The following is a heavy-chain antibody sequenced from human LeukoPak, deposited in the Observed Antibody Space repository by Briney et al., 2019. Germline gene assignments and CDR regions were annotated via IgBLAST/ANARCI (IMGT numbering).Heavy chain of an antibody. CDR2: ISSSGSTI. CDR1: GFTFSDYY. CDR3: ARVLADIVATPSDAFDI. D-gene: IGHD5-12*01. Sequence: GGSLRLSCTASGFTFSDYYMSWIRQAPGKGLEWVSYISSSGSTIYYADSVKGRFTISRDNAKNSLYLQMNSLRAGDTAVYYCARVLADIVATPSDAFDIWGQGTMVTVSS. V-gene: IGHV3-11*01. J-gene: IGHJ3*02.